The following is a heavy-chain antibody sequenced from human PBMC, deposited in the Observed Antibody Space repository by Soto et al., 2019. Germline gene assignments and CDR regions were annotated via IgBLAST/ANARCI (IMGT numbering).Heavy chain of an antibody. D-gene: IGHD2-2*01. CDR3: ARGRGYCSSTSCYGWKNYYYYMDV. V-gene: IGHV1-8*01. CDR1: GYTFTSYD. Sequence: GASVKVSCKASGYTFTSYDINWVRQATGQGLEWMGWMNPNSGNTGYAQKFQGRVTMTRNTSISTAYMELSSLRSEDTAVYYCARGRGYCSSTSCYGWKNYYYYMDVWGKGTTVTVSS. CDR2: MNPNSGNT. J-gene: IGHJ6*03.